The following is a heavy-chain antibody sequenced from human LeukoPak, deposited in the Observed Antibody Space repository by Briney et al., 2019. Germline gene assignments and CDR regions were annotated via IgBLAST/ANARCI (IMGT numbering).Heavy chain of an antibody. CDR1: GYTFTGYY. J-gene: IGHJ6*03. D-gene: IGHD2-2*02. CDR2: INPNSGGT. CDR3: ARAGCSSTSCYRWGGYYYYYMDV. Sequence: ASVKVSCKASGYTFTGYYMHWVRQAPGPGLEWMGWINPNSGGTNYAQKFQGRVTMTRDTSISTAYMELSRLRSDDTAVYYCARAGCSSTSCYRWGGYYYYYMDVWSKGTTVTVSS. V-gene: IGHV1-2*02.